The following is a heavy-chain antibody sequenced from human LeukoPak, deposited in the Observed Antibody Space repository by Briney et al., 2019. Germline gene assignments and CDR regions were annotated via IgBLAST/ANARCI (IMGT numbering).Heavy chain of an antibody. D-gene: IGHD5-12*01. Sequence: PSGTLSLTCTVSGGSISSYYWSWIRQPPGKGLEWIGYIYYSGSTNYNPSLKSRVTISVDTSKNQFSLKLSSVTAADTAVYYCARGVDIVATIPSSARFDPWGQGTLVTVSS. V-gene: IGHV4-59*01. CDR1: GGSISSYY. CDR3: ARGVDIVATIPSSARFDP. CDR2: IYYSGST. J-gene: IGHJ5*02.